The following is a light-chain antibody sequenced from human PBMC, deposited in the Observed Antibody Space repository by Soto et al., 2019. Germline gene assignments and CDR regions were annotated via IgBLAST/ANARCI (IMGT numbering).Light chain of an antibody. J-gene: IGKJ2*01. V-gene: IGKV1-39*01. CDR1: QTISSY. CDR2: SAY. Sequence: DIQMTQSPASLSASVGDSVTITCRASQTISSYLNWYQQKAGAAPKLLMYSAYNLQSGVPSRFSGSGFGTDYTLTISSLQPADFAVAYCQQTFRTPHTFGQGTKLDIK. CDR3: QQTFRTPHT.